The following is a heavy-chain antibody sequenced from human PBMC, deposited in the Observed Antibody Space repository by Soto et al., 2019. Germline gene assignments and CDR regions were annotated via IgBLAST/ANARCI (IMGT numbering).Heavy chain of an antibody. CDR3: ASLYYYDSSGYYYGMDV. CDR2: IWYDGSNK. D-gene: IGHD3-22*01. CDR1: GFTFSSYG. J-gene: IGHJ6*02. Sequence: PGGSLRLSCAASGFTFSSYGMHWVRQAPGKGLEWVAVIWYDGSNKYYADSVKGRFTISRDNSKNKLYLQMNSLRAEDTVVYYCASLYYYDSSGYYYGMDVWGQGTTVTVSS. V-gene: IGHV3-33*01.